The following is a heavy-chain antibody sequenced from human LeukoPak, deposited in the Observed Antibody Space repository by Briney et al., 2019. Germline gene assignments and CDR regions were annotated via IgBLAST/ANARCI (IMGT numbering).Heavy chain of an antibody. CDR3: ARGLHSSSYYFDY. D-gene: IGHD6-6*01. Sequence: SETLSLTCAVYGGSFSGYYWSWIRQPPGKGLEWIGEINHSGSTNYNPSLKSRVTISVDTSKNQFSLKLSSVTAADTAVYYCARGLHSSSYYFDYWGQGTLVTVSS. CDR1: GGSFSGYY. V-gene: IGHV4-34*01. CDR2: INHSGST. J-gene: IGHJ4*02.